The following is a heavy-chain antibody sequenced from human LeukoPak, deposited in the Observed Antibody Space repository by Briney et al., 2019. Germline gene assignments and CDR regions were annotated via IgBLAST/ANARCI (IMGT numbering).Heavy chain of an antibody. CDR2: IEQDGSEK. CDR3: ARDGPYSTSSTHPP. J-gene: IGHJ5*02. CDR1: GFTFSSSW. D-gene: IGHD6-6*01. Sequence: GGSLRLSCAASGFTFSSSWMSWVRQAPGKGLEWVANIEQDGSEKYYVGSVKGRFTISRDNAKNSLYLQMDSLRAEDTAVYYCARDGPYSTSSTHPPWGQGTLVTASS. V-gene: IGHV3-7*03.